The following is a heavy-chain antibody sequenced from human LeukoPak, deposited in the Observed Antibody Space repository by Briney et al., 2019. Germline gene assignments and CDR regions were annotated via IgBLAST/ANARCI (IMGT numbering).Heavy chain of an antibody. CDR2: IKSNPDGGTT. D-gene: IGHD3-22*01. V-gene: IGHV3-15*01. CDR1: GFTFSNAW. CDR3: STYRFNYDISGSDY. Sequence: GGSLRLSCAASGFTFSNAWMSWVRQAPGKGLEWLGRIKSNPDGGTTDYTAPVKGRFTISRDDSKNTLYLQMNSLKIEDTAVHYCSTYRFNYDISGSDYWGQGTLVTVSS. J-gene: IGHJ4*02.